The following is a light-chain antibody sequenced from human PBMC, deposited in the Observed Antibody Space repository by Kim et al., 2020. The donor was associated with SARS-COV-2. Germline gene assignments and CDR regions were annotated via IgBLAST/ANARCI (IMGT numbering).Light chain of an antibody. J-gene: IGLJ2*01. CDR1: SSNIGAGYD. V-gene: IGLV1-40*01. Sequence: QRVTISCTGSSSNIGAGYDVHWYQHLPGTAPKLLIYVNTNRPSGVPDRFSGSKSGTSASLAITGLQAEDEADYYCQSYDSSLSCVVFGGGTQLTVL. CDR3: QSYDSSLSCVV. CDR2: VNT.